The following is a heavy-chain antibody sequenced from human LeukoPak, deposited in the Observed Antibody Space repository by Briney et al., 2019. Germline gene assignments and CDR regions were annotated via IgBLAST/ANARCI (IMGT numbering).Heavy chain of an antibody. CDR1: GGSISSYY. D-gene: IGHD3-22*01. J-gene: IGHJ6*03. CDR3: ARGIYDRSGFSYYYYHMDV. CDR2: IYYRGNT. V-gene: IGHV4-59*01. Sequence: PSETLCLTCVVSGGSISSYYLSWIRQPPGKGLEWIGYIYYRGNTNYNPSLKSRVTISLDTSKNQFYLRLSSVTAADTAVYHCARGIYDRSGFSYYYYHMDVGGKGTTVTVSS.